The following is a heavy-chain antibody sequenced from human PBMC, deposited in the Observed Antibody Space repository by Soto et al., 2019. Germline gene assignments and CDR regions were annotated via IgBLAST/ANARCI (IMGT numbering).Heavy chain of an antibody. Sequence: GGSLRLSCAASGFTFSSYAMSWVRQAPGKGLEWVSAISGSGGSTYYADSVKGRFTISRHNSKNTLYLQMNSLRAEDTAVYYCARARQYGGYSYYFDYWGQGTLVTVSS. CDR1: GFTFSSYA. CDR2: ISGSGGST. J-gene: IGHJ4*02. V-gene: IGHV3-23*01. D-gene: IGHD5-12*01. CDR3: ARARQYGGYSYYFDY.